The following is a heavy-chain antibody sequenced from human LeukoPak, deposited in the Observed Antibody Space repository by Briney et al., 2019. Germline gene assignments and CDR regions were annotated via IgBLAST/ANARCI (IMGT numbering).Heavy chain of an antibody. CDR1: GYTFTSYG. D-gene: IGHD3-22*01. V-gene: IGHV1-18*01. Sequence: ASVKVSCKASGYTFTSYGISWVRQAPGQGLEWMGWISAYNGNTNYAQKLQVRVTMTTDTSTSTAYMELRSLRSDDTAVYYCARDRNGGWYYYDSSGYYSDYWGQGTLVTVSS. CDR2: ISAYNGNT. J-gene: IGHJ4*02. CDR3: ARDRNGGWYYYDSSGYYSDY.